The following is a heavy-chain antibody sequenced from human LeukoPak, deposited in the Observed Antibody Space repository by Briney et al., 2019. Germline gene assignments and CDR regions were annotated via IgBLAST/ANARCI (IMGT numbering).Heavy chain of an antibody. CDR2: ISYDGSNK. CDR1: GFTLSSYG. J-gene: IGHJ4*02. CDR3: AKPVLRYFDWLLPVDY. V-gene: IGHV3-30*18. D-gene: IGHD3-9*01. Sequence: GGSLRLSCAASGFTLSSYGMHWVRQAPGKGLEWVAVISYDGSNKYYADSVKGRFTISRDNSKNTLYLQMNSLRAEDTAVYYCAKPVLRYFDWLLPVDYWGQGTLVTVSS.